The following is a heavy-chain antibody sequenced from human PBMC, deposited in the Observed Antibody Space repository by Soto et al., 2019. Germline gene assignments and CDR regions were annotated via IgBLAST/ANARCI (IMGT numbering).Heavy chain of an antibody. Sequence: QVQLVESGGGVVQPGRSLRLSCAASGFTFSTSGIHWVRQAPGKGLEWVAVIAFDGNNKQYADSVKGRFTISRDNSKNTLYLQMDSLRTEDTAVYYCAKDRVTTAYFFYGMDVWDQGTTVIVSS. J-gene: IGHJ6*02. CDR1: GFTFSTSG. CDR3: AKDRVTTAYFFYGMDV. V-gene: IGHV3-30*18. D-gene: IGHD4-4*01. CDR2: IAFDGNNK.